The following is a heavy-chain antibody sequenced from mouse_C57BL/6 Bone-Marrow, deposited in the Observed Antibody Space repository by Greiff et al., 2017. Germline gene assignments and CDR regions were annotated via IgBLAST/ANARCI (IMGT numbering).Heavy chain of an antibody. J-gene: IGHJ3*01. CDR3: ARDRGTIFFAY. V-gene: IGHV3-6*01. CDR2: ISYDGSN. CDR1: GYSITSGYY. D-gene: IGHD3-1*01. Sequence: EVHLVESGPGLVKPSQSLSLTCSVTGYSITSGYYWNWIRQFPGNKLEWMGYISYDGSNNYNPSLKNRISITRDTSKNQFFLKLNSVTTEDTATYYCARDRGTIFFAYWGQGTLVTVSA.